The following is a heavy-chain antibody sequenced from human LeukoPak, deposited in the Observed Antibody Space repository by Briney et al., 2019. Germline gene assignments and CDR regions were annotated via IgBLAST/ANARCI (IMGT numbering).Heavy chain of an antibody. D-gene: IGHD3-10*01. Sequence: GGSLRLSCAASGFTFSRYWMTWVRQAPGKGLEWVSAISGSGGSTYYADSVKGRFTISRDNSKNTLYLQMNSLRAEDTAVYYCAKMGRRYYYGSGSYYPFDYWGQGTLVTVSS. CDR3: AKMGRRYYYGSGSYYPFDY. CDR1: GFTFSRYW. V-gene: IGHV3-23*01. J-gene: IGHJ4*02. CDR2: ISGSGGST.